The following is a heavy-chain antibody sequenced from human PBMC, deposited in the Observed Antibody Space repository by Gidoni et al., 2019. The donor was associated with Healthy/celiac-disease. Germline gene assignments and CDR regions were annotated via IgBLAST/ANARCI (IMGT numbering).Heavy chain of an antibody. CDR1: GGTFSSYA. J-gene: IGHJ4*02. D-gene: IGHD3-3*01. V-gene: IGHV1-69*06. CDR2: IIPIFGTA. Sequence: QVQLVQSGAEVKKPGSSVKVSCKASGGTFSSYAISWVRQAPGQGLEWMGGIIPIFGTANYAQKFQGRVTITADKSTSTAYMELSSLRSEDTAVYYCARERAVERDYDFWSGSYYFDYWGQGTLVTVSS. CDR3: ARERAVERDYDFWSGSYYFDY.